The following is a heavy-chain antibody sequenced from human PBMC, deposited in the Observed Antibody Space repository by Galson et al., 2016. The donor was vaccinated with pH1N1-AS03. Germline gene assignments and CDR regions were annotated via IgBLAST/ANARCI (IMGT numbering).Heavy chain of an antibody. CDR1: GFTFNDHT. CDR2: ISWNGDKR. V-gene: IGHV3-9*01. Sequence: SLRLSCAASGFTFNDHTMHWVRQAPGKGLEWVPGISWNGDKRDYAASVKGRFSISRDNARNSLYLQMTNLRSEDTALYYCARGQRGSYPTFDSWGQGTRVTVSS. CDR3: ARGQRGSYPTFDS. D-gene: IGHD1-26*01. J-gene: IGHJ4*02.